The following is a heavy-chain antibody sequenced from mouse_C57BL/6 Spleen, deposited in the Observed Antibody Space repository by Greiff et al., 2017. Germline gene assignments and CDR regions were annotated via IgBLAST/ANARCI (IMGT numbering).Heavy chain of an antibody. J-gene: IGHJ3*01. CDR1: GYTFTSYW. CDR3: ATYDGYYVGFAY. V-gene: IGHV1-69*01. Sequence: QVQLKQPGAELVMPGASVKLSCKASGYTFTSYWMHWVKQRPGQGLEWIGEIDPSDSYTNYNQKFKGKSTLTVDKSSSTAYMQLSSLTSEDSAVYYCATYDGYYVGFAYWGQGTLVTVSA. CDR2: IDPSDSYT. D-gene: IGHD2-3*01.